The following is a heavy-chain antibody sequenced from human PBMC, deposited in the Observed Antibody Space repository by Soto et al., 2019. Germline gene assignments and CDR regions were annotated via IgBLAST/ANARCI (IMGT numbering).Heavy chain of an antibody. J-gene: IGHJ4*02. V-gene: IGHV4-59*08. CDR1: GGSISSYY. Sequence: PSETLSLTCTVSGGSISSYYWSWIRQPPGKGLEWIGYIYYSGSTNYNPSLKSRVTISVDTSKNQFSLKLSSVTAADTAVYYCARHREWFGELPFDYWGQGTLVTVSS. CDR3: ARHREWFGELPFDY. D-gene: IGHD3-10*01. CDR2: IYYSGST.